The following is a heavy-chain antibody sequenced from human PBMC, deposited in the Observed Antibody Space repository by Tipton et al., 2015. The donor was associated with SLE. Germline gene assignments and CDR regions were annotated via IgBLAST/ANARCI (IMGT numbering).Heavy chain of an antibody. CDR3: ARAYNYGDGGYFDL. Sequence: TLSLTCAVSGGSISSSNWWGWVRQPPGKGLEWIGEIYHSGSTNYNPSLKSRVTISVDKSKNQFSLKLSSVTAADTAVYYCARAYNYGDGGYFDLWGRGTLVTVSS. J-gene: IGHJ2*01. CDR2: IYHSGST. D-gene: IGHD4-17*01. CDR1: GGSISSSNW. V-gene: IGHV4-4*02.